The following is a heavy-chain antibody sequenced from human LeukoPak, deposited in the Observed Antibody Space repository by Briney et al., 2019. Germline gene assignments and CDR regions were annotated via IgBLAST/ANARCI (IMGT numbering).Heavy chain of an antibody. J-gene: IGHJ4*02. CDR1: GGTFSSYA. CDR2: IIPIFGTA. Sequence: ASVKVSCKASGGTFSSYAISWVRQAPGQGLEWMGGIIPIFGTANHAQKFQGRVTITTDESTSTAYMELSSLRSEDTAVYYCARGIVVVPAAIVDYFDYWGQGTLVTVSS. CDR3: ARGIVVVPAAIVDYFDY. D-gene: IGHD2-2*01. V-gene: IGHV1-69*05.